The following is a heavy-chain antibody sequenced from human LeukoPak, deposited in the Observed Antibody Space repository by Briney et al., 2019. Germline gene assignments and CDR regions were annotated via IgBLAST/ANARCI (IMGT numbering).Heavy chain of an antibody. Sequence: SETLSLTCTVSGGSISSSSYYWGWIRQPPGKGLEWIGSIYCSGSTYYNPSLKSRVTISVDTSKNQFSLKLSSVTAADTAVYYCARVVVIEGGYDAFDIWGQGTMVTVSS. CDR3: ARVVVIEGGYDAFDI. J-gene: IGHJ3*02. D-gene: IGHD2/OR15-2a*01. V-gene: IGHV4-39*07. CDR1: GGSISSSSYY. CDR2: IYCSGST.